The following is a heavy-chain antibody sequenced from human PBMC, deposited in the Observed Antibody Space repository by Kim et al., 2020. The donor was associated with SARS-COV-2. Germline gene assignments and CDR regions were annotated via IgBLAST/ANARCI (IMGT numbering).Heavy chain of an antibody. CDR1: GGSFSGYY. CDR2: INHSGST. Sequence: SETLSLTCAVYGGSFSGYYWSWIRQPPGKGLEWIGEINHSGSTNYNPSLKSRVTISVDTSKNQFSLKLSSVTAADTAVYYCARDLFHRYCSSTSCSHMDV. J-gene: IGHJ6*03. V-gene: IGHV4-34*01. D-gene: IGHD2-2*01. CDR3: ARDLFHRYCSSTSCSHMDV.